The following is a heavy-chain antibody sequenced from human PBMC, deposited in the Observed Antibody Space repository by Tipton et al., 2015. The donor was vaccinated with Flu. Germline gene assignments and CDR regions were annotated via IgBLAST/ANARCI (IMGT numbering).Heavy chain of an antibody. CDR3: ARALNSGREYTFDI. D-gene: IGHD1-26*01. V-gene: IGHV4-38-2*02. Sequence: TLSLTRTVSGYSISSGYYWGWIRQSPGTGLQWIATIIQSGNAYYNPSLRSRVTISVDTTKNLFSLNLSSVTATDTAVYYCARALNSGREYTFDIWGRGTVATVSS. J-gene: IGHJ3*02. CDR2: IIQSGNA. CDR1: GYSISSGYY.